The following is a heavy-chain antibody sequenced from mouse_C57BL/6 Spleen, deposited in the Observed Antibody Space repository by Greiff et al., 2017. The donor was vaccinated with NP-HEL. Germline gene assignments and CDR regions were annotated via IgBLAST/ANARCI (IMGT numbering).Heavy chain of an antibody. CDR3: ANYYSSRYWYFDV. V-gene: IGHV1-43*01. CDR2: INPSTGGT. J-gene: IGHJ1*03. CDR1: GYSFTGYY. Sequence: EVQLQQSGPELVKPGASVKISCKASGYSFTGYYMHWVKQSSEKSLEWIGEINPSTGGTSYNQKFKGKATLTVDKSSSTAYMQLKSLTSEDSAFYYCANYYSSRYWYFDVWGTGTTVTVSS. D-gene: IGHD1-1*01.